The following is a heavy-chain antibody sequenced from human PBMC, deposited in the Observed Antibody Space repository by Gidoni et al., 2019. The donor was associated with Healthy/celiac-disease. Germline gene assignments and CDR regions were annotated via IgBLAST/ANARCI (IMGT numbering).Heavy chain of an antibody. V-gene: IGHV3-23*01. D-gene: IGHD5-18*01. CDR3: AKDPGDTAMVKSAFDI. Sequence: EVQLLESGGGLVQPGGSLRLSCAASGFTFSSYAMSWVRQAPGKGREWVSAISGSGGSTYYADSVKGRFTISRDNSKNTLYLQMNSLRAEDTAVYYCAKDPGDTAMVKSAFDIWGQGTMVTVSS. CDR1: GFTFSSYA. CDR2: ISGSGGST. J-gene: IGHJ3*02.